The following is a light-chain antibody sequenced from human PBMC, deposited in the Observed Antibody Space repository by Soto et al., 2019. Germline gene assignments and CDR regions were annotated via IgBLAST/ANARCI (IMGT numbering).Light chain of an antibody. V-gene: IGKV3-20*01. Sequence: EIVLTQSPGTLSLFPGERATLSCRASQSVSSTYFAWYRQKPGQPPSLLIYGASNRATGVPDRFSGSGSGPDFTLTISRLEPEDFVVYYCHQYGTAPLTFGPGTKVDIK. CDR1: QSVSSTY. J-gene: IGKJ3*01. CDR3: HQYGTAPLT. CDR2: GAS.